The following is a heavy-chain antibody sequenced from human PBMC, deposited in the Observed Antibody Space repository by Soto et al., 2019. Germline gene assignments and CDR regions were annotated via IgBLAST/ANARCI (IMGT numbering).Heavy chain of an antibody. CDR3: VKGRGSYFVYFGLDV. CDR2: IDWNSGST. D-gene: IGHD1-26*01. CDR1: GFRFDDFA. J-gene: IGHJ6*02. V-gene: IGHV3-9*01. Sequence: EVQLVESGGGLLQSGRSRRLSCVASGFRFDDFAMHWVRQAPGKGLEWVSSIDWNSGSTAYADSVKGRFTIFRDNARNSLDLQMNSLRIEDTASYYCVKGRGSYFVYFGLDVWGPGTTVTASS.